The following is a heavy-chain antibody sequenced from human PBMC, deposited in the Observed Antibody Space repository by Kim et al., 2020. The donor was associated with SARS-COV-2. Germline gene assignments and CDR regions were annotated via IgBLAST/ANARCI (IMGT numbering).Heavy chain of an antibody. CDR1: GGSISSSSYY. Sequence: SQTLSLTCTVSGGSISSSSYYWGWIRQPPGKGLEWIGSIYYSGSTYYNPSLKSRVTISVDTSKNQFSLKLSSVTAADTAVYYCARLDVGTGSYLDAFDIWGQGTMVTVSS. CDR3: ARLDVGTGSYLDAFDI. V-gene: IGHV4-39*01. D-gene: IGHD3-10*01. J-gene: IGHJ3*02. CDR2: IYYSGST.